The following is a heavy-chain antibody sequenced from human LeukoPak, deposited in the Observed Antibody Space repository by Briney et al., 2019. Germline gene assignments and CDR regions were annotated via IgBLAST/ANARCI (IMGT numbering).Heavy chain of an antibody. CDR1: GFTFSTDG. V-gene: IGHV3-21*04. CDR3: AKAPWGLADGYYFDY. Sequence: TGGSLRLSCAGSGFTFSTDGMNWVRQAPGKGLEWVSSISPDSTFIFQADSVKGRFTISRDNSKNTLYLQMNSLRAEDTAVYYCAKAPWGLADGYYFDYWGQGTLVTVSS. CDR2: ISPDSTFI. D-gene: IGHD3-16*01. J-gene: IGHJ4*02.